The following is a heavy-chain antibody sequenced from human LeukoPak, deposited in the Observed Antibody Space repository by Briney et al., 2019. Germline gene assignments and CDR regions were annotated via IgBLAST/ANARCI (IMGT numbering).Heavy chain of an antibody. CDR3: ARSSVGATPYYYYYMDV. D-gene: IGHD1-26*01. CDR1: GGSISNKY. J-gene: IGHJ6*03. Sequence: SETLSLTCTVSGGSISNKYWSWIRQPPGKGLEWIGYIYYSGSTNYNPSLKSRVTISVDTSKNQFSLKLSSVTAADRAVYYCARSSVGATPYYYYYMDVWGKGTTVTISS. CDR2: IYYSGST. V-gene: IGHV4-59*01.